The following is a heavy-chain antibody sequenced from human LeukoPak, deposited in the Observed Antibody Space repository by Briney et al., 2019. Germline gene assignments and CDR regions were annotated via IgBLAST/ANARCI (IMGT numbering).Heavy chain of an antibody. CDR1: GYTFTSYG. Sequence: ASVKVSCKASGYTFTSYGISWVRQAPGQGLEWMGWISAYNGNTNYAQKLQGRVTMTTDTSTSTAYMELSRLRSDDTAVYYCASTYDSSGWRNWFDPWGQGTLVTVSS. V-gene: IGHV1-18*01. J-gene: IGHJ5*02. CDR2: ISAYNGNT. D-gene: IGHD3-22*01. CDR3: ASTYDSSGWRNWFDP.